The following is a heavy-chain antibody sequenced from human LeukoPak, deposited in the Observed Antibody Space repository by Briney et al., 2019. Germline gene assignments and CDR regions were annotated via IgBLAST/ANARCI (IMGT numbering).Heavy chain of an antibody. CDR1: GFTFSSYA. CDR2: ISGSGGST. J-gene: IGHJ5*02. D-gene: IGHD6-13*01. Sequence: PGGSLRLSCAASGFTFSSYAMSWVRQAPGQGLEWVSAISGSGGSTYYADSVKGRFTISRDNSKNMLYLQMNSLRAEDTAVYYCAKGAEQQLVLGDIWFDPWGQGTLVTVSS. V-gene: IGHV3-23*01. CDR3: AKGAEQQLVLGDIWFDP.